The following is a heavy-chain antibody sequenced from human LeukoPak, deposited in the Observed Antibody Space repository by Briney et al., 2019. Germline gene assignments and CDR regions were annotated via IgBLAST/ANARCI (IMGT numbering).Heavy chain of an antibody. J-gene: IGHJ6*03. V-gene: IGHV3-30*18. CDR2: ISYDGSHK. CDR3: ANGSYMDF. Sequence: GTSLRLSCAASGFTFSSYGMHWVRQAPGKGLEWVTVISYDGSHKYYADSVKGRFTISRDNSKNTLYLQMNSLRVEDTAVYYCANGSYMDFWGKGTTVTVSS. CDR1: GFTFSSYG.